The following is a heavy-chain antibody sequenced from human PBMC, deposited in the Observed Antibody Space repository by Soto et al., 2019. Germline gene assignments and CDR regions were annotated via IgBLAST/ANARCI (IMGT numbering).Heavy chain of an antibody. J-gene: IGHJ4*02. V-gene: IGHV1-69*06. D-gene: IGHD3-22*01. CDR3: ARGRGDIVVVTTHFDY. CDR1: GGTFSSYA. Sequence: QVQLVQSGAEVKKPGSSVKVSCKASGGTFSSYAISWVRQAPGQGLEWMGGIIPIFGTANYAQKFQGRVMITADKSTSTAYMELSSLRSEDTAVYYCARGRGDIVVVTTHFDYWGQGTLVTVSS. CDR2: IIPIFGTA.